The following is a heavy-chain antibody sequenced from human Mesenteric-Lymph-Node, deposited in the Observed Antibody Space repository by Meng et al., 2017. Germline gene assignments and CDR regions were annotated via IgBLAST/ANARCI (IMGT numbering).Heavy chain of an antibody. CDR2: IWYDGSNK. V-gene: IGHV3-33*01. J-gene: IGHJ6*02. CDR1: GFTFSSYG. Sequence: GSSLKISCAASGFTFSSYGMHWVRQAPGKGLEWVAVIWYDGSNKYYADSVKGRFTISRDNSKNTLYLQMNSLRAEDTAVYYCARDDTVTSELVGYSNGMDVWGQGTTVTVSS. D-gene: IGHD4-17*01. CDR3: ARDDTVTSELVGYSNGMDV.